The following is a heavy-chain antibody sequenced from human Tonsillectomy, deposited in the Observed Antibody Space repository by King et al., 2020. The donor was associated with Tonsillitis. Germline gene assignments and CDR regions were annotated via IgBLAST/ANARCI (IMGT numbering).Heavy chain of an antibody. J-gene: IGHJ4*02. CDR3: ARRAYSTGPIDS. V-gene: IGHV5-51*01. D-gene: IGHD2-8*02. Sequence: QLVQSGAEVIQPGESLKISCEVSGYSFTNYWIAWVRQMPGKGLEWMGIIYPGDSDTRYSPSFQGQVTISADKSIRTAYLQWSSLKASDTAMYYCARRAYSTGPIDSWGQGTLVTVSS. CDR1: GYSFTNYW. CDR2: IYPGDSDT.